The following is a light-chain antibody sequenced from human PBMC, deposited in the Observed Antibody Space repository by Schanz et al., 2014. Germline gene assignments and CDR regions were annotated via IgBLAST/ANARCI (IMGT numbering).Light chain of an antibody. J-gene: IGKJ2*01. CDR3: QQYKDWPRT. CDR1: QSVSSN. CDR2: DTG. Sequence: EIVMTQSPATLSVSPGERATLSCRASQSVSSNLAWYQQKPGQAPRLLIYDTGTRATGIPARFSGSGSGTEFTLTISGLQSEDFAVYYCQQYKDWPRTFGQGTKLEIK. V-gene: IGKV3-15*01.